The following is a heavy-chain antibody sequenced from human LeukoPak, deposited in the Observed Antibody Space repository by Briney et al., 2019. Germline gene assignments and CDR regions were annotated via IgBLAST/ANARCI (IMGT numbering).Heavy chain of an antibody. Sequence: GSVKVSCKASGYTFTGYGISWVRQAPGQGLEWMGWISAYNGNTNYAQKLQGRVTMTTDTSTSTAYMELRSLRSDDTAVYYCARDESRDYDYVWGSYRPFDYWGQGTLVTVSS. CDR3: ARDESRDYDYVWGSYRPFDY. CDR2: ISAYNGNT. CDR1: GYTFTGYG. D-gene: IGHD3-16*02. J-gene: IGHJ4*02. V-gene: IGHV1-18*01.